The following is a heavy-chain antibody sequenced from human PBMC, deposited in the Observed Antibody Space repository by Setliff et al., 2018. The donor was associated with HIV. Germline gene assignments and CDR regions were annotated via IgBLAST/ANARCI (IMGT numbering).Heavy chain of an antibody. V-gene: IGHV4-39*07. CDR3: ARDPHYFDRSGYYSYFYFDF. CDR1: GGSISAESYS. Sequence: SETLSLTCTISGGSISAESYSWAWIRQPPGKGLEWIGAINYSGTTYYNPSLQSRVTMSVDTSKNQLSLKLTSMTAADTAVYYCARDPHYFDRSGYYSYFYFDFWGQGTLVTVSS. D-gene: IGHD3-22*01. J-gene: IGHJ4*02. CDR2: INYSGTT.